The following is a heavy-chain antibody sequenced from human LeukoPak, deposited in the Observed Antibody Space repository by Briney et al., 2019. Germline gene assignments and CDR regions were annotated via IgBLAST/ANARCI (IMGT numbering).Heavy chain of an antibody. CDR3: ARGSKPDP. Sequence: ASVKVSCKAYGYTFISNYLNWVRQAPGQGLEWVGIINPSGGSPSYAQKFQGRVTMTRDMSTSTVYMTLSSLKSEDTAVYYCARGSKPDPWGQGTLVTVSS. CDR2: INPSGGSP. CDR1: GYTFISNY. V-gene: IGHV1-46*01. D-gene: IGHD4-11*01. J-gene: IGHJ5*02.